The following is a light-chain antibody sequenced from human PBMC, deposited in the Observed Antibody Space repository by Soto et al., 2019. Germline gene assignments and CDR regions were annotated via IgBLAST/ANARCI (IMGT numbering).Light chain of an antibody. CDR3: QQYNRYSWT. J-gene: IGKJ1*01. V-gene: IGKV1-5*03. CDR1: QSISSW. CDR2: KAS. Sequence: DIQMTQSPSTLSASVGDRVTITCRASQSISSWLAWYQQKPGKAPKLLIYKASGLESGVPSRFSGSGSGTEFTLTISSLQPDDFATYYCQQYNRYSWTFGQGTKVEIK.